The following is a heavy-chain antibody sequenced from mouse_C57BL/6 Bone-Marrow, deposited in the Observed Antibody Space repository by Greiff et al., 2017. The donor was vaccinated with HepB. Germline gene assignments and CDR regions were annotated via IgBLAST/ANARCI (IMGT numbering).Heavy chain of an antibody. D-gene: IGHD1-1*01. Sequence: EVHLVESGGGLVKPGGSLKLSCAASGFTFSSYAMSWVRQTPEKRLEWVATISDGGSYTYYPDNVKGRFTISRDKAKNNLYLQMSHLKSEDTAMYYCARDYYGPFAYWGQGTLVTVSA. CDR1: GFTFSSYA. V-gene: IGHV5-4*01. CDR3: ARDYYGPFAY. CDR2: ISDGGSYT. J-gene: IGHJ3*01.